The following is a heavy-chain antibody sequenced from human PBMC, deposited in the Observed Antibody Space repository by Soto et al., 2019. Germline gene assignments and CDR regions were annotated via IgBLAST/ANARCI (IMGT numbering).Heavy chain of an antibody. D-gene: IGHD2-15*01. CDR1: GFTFSSHG. V-gene: IGHV3-23*01. CDR3: AKRYCSGGACYFDY. CDR2: ITSGGTT. J-gene: IGHJ4*02. Sequence: EVQMLESGGGLVQPGGSLRLSCAASGFTFSSHGMSWVRQAPGKGLDWVSAITSGGTTYYADSVKGRFTISRDNSKNTLYLQMNSLRAEDTAVYYCAKRYCSGGACYFDYWGQGTLVTGSS.